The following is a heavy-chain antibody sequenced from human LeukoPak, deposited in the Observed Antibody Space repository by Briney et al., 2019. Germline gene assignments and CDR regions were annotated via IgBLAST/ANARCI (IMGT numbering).Heavy chain of an antibody. CDR2: ISGSGGST. J-gene: IGHJ6*02. CDR3: ARERQQLVSGYYYGMDV. CDR1: GFTFSSYA. V-gene: IGHV3-23*01. D-gene: IGHD6-13*01. Sequence: GGSLRLSCAASGFTFSSYAMSWVRQAPGKGLEWVSAISGSGGSTYYADSVKGRFTISRDNSKNTLYLQMNSLRAEDTAVYYCARERQQLVSGYYYGMDVWGQGTTVTVSS.